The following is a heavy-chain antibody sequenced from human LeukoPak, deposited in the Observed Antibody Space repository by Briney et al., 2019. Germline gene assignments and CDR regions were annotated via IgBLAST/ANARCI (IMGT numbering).Heavy chain of an antibody. CDR3: ASGYCRGGSCYSVSFQH. D-gene: IGHD2-15*01. V-gene: IGHV3-53*01. J-gene: IGHJ1*01. Sequence: GGSLRLSCAASGLTVSSNHMSGVRQAPGKGLEGVSVMYSGGSTYYADSVKGRLTISRDHSQNQTYLQMKSMRAEETAVYHCASGYCRGGSCYSVSFQHWGQGTLVTVSS. CDR1: GLTVSSNH. CDR2: MYSGGST.